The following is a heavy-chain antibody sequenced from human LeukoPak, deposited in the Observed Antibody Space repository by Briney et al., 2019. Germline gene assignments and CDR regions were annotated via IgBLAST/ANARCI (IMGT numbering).Heavy chain of an antibody. J-gene: IGHJ4*02. D-gene: IGHD2-2*01. CDR3: ARDLDPGGTSRQNLNF. V-gene: IGHV3-21*01. Sequence: NSGGSLRLSCVASGFTFASYCLNWVRQAPGKGLEWVSSISSSSSYIYYADSVQGRFTISRDNAKISLYLHMNSLRVEDTSVYYCARDLDPGGTSRQNLNFWGQGTLVTVSS. CDR2: ISSSSSYI. CDR1: GFTFASYC.